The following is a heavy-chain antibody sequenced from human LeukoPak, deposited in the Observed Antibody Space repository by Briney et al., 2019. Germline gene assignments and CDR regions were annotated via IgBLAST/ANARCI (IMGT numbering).Heavy chain of an antibody. Sequence: KPSETLSLTCAVYGGSFSGYYWSWIRQPPGKGLEWIGEINHSGSTNYNPSPKSRVTISVDTSKNQFSLKLSSVTAADTAVYYCARAPFGVVHLFDYWGQGTLVTVSS. CDR3: ARAPFGVVHLFDY. CDR1: GGSFSGYY. CDR2: INHSGST. D-gene: IGHD3-3*01. J-gene: IGHJ4*02. V-gene: IGHV4-34*01.